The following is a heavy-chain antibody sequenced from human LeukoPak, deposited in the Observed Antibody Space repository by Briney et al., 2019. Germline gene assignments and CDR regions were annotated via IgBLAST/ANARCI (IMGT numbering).Heavy chain of an antibody. J-gene: IGHJ4*02. CDR2: INAGNGNT. Sequence: ASVKVSCKASGYTFTSYAMHWVRQAPGQRLEWMGWINAGNGNTKYSQEFQGRVTITRDTSASTAYMELSSLRSEDMAVYYCARSVYYDSSGYYYPFDYWGQGTLVTVSS. CDR3: ARSVYYDSSGYYYPFDY. V-gene: IGHV1-3*03. D-gene: IGHD3-22*01. CDR1: GYTFTSYA.